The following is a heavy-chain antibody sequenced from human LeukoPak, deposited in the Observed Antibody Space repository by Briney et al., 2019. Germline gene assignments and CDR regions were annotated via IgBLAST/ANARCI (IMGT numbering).Heavy chain of an antibody. J-gene: IGHJ4*02. CDR1: GFTFSSYS. Sequence: GGSLRLSCAASGFTFSSYSMDWVRQAPGKGLEWVSSISGSSSDIYYADSVKGRFTISRDNSKNSLYLQMKSLRAEDTALYYCARRGYHDYSGFDYWGQGTLVTVSS. V-gene: IGHV3-21*01. CDR2: ISGSSSDI. CDR3: ARRGYHDYSGFDY. D-gene: IGHD1-26*01.